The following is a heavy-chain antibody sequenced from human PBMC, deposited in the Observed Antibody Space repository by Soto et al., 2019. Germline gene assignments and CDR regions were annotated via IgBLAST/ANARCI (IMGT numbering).Heavy chain of an antibody. D-gene: IGHD6-19*01. CDR2: IYNSGST. CDR1: GGSVTSGSYY. CDR3: ARDQGIAVAVFDY. Sequence: PSETLSLTCTVSGGSVTSGSYYWSWIRQPLGKGLEWIGYIYNSGSTNYNPSLKSRVTISIDTSKRQISLKLSSVTAADTAVYYCARDQGIAVAVFDYWGQGTVVTVSS. J-gene: IGHJ4*02. V-gene: IGHV4-61*01.